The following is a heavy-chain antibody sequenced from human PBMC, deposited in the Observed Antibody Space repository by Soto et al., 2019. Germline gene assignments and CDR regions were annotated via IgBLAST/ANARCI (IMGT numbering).Heavy chain of an antibody. D-gene: IGHD6-19*01. CDR2: ISSNGGST. CDR3: VKDAYSSGWRYYYSYYGMDV. J-gene: IGHJ6*01. Sequence: GGSLRLSCSASGFTFSSYAMHWVRQAPGKGLEYVSAISSNGGSTYYADSVKGRSTISRDNSKNTLYLQMSSLRAEDTAVYYCVKDAYSSGWRYYYSYYGMDVWGQGTTVTV. V-gene: IGHV3-64D*06. CDR1: GFTFSSYA.